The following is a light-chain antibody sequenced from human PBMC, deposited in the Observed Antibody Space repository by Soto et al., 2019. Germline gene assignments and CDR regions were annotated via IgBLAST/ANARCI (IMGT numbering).Light chain of an antibody. V-gene: IGKV3-11*01. Sequence: ETVMTQAPATLSLPPGDRATLSCRASQNINSYLAWYQQKPGQAPRLLIYDASNRATGVPARFSGSGSGTDFTLTISSLEPEDFAVYYCQQRKYWPPLTFGGGTKVEIK. J-gene: IGKJ4*01. CDR3: QQRKYWPPLT. CDR2: DAS. CDR1: QNINSY.